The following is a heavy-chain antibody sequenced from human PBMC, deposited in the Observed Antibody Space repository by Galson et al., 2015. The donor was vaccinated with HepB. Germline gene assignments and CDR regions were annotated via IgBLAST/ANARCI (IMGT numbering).Heavy chain of an antibody. D-gene: IGHD3-10*01. CDR3: ARGDTYGSGSYHFDY. CDR2: IYSGGST. Sequence: SLRLSCAASGFTVSSNYMSWVRQAPGKGLEWVSVIYSGGSTYYADSAKGRFTISRDNSKNTLYLQMNSLRAEDTAVYYCARGDTYGSGSYHFDYWGQGTLVTVSS. CDR1: GFTVSSNY. V-gene: IGHV3-53*01. J-gene: IGHJ4*02.